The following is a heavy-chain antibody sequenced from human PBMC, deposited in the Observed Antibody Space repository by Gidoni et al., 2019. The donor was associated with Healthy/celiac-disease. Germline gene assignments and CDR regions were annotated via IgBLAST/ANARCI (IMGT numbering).Heavy chain of an antibody. V-gene: IGHV3-13*01. J-gene: IGHJ6*02. CDR3: ARGLLYYGMDV. CDR1: GFTFSSYD. D-gene: IGHD3-10*01. CDR2: IGTACDT. Sequence: EVQLVESGGGLVQPGGSLSLSCAASGFTFSSYDMHWVRQATGKGLEWVSAIGTACDTYYPGSVKGRFTISRENAKNSLYLQMNSLRAGDTAVYYCARGLLYYGMDVWGQGTTVTVSS.